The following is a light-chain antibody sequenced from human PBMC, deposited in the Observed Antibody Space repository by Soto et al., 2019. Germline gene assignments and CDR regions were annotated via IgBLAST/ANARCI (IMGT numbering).Light chain of an antibody. Sequence: EIVMTQSPATVSVSPGERATVSCRASKSVSSTLAWYQQKPGQAPRLLIYGASTRATGIPARFSGSGSGTDFTLTIGSLQSEDFAVYYCQQYNNWPRTFGQGTKLEIK. J-gene: IGKJ2*01. CDR3: QQYNNWPRT. CDR2: GAS. CDR1: KSVSST. V-gene: IGKV3-15*01.